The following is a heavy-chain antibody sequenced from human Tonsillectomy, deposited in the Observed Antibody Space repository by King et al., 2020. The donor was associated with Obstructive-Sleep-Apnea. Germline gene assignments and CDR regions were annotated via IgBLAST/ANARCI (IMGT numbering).Heavy chain of an antibody. Sequence: HVQLVESGGGVVQPGRSLRLSCETSGFTFSSYVMHWVRQAPGKGLEWVTFISYDGSEKNYADSVKGRFTISRDNSKNRLYLQMNSLRDDDTAVYYCARDKDTDPSLLCGMDVWGQGTTVTVSS. CDR1: GFTFSSYV. V-gene: IGHV3-30*13. CDR2: ISYDGSEK. J-gene: IGHJ6*02. CDR3: ARDKDTDPSLLCGMDV.